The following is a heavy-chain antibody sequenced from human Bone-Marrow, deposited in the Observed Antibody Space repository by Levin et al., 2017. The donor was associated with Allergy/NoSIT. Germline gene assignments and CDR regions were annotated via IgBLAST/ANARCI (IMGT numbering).Heavy chain of an antibody. Sequence: SGPTLVKPTQTLTLTCTCSGFSLSTSGVGVAWIRQPPGKALEWLGLVYWDDDKRLSPSLKSRLTITKDTSKNQVVPILTNMSPVAPATYYCAHFSPQRALDRWGQGTLVTVSS. CDR2: VYWDDDK. CDR3: AHFSPQRALDR. J-gene: IGHJ1*01. V-gene: IGHV2-5*02. D-gene: IGHD6-25*01. CDR1: GFSLSTSGVG.